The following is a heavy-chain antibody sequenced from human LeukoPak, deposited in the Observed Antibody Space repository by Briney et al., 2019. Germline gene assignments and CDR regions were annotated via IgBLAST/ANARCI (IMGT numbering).Heavy chain of an antibody. D-gene: IGHD6-13*01. CDR3: AKDPPLAYSSSYFDY. Sequence: PGGSLRLSCAASGFTFSSYGMHWVRQAPGKGLEWVAVISYDGSNKYYADSVKGRFTISRDNSKNTLYPQMNSLRAEDTAVYYCAKDPPLAYSSSYFDYWGQGTLVTVSS. CDR1: GFTFSSYG. V-gene: IGHV3-30*18. CDR2: ISYDGSNK. J-gene: IGHJ4*02.